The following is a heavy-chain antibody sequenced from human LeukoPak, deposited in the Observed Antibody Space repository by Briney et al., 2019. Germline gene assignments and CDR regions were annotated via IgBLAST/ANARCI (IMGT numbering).Heavy chain of an antibody. D-gene: IGHD1-20*01. CDR3: ARDGYNWNVDAFDI. Sequence: GRFTISRDNAKNSLYLQMNSLRAEDTAVYYCARDGYNWNVDAFDIWGQGTVVTVSS. V-gene: IGHV3-11*06. J-gene: IGHJ3*02.